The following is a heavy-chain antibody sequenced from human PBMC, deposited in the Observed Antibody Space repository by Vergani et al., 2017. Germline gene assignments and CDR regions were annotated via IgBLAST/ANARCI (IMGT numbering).Heavy chain of an antibody. V-gene: IGHV1-69*01. CDR3: ARYYYDSSGYRPDYYYYMDV. D-gene: IGHD3-22*01. J-gene: IGHJ6*03. CDR1: GGTFSSYD. CDR2: IIPIFGTA. Sequence: QVQLVQSGAEVKKPGSSVKVSCKASGGTFSSYDISWVRQAPGQGVEWRGGIIPIFGTANYAQKFQGRVTITADESTSTAYMELSSLRSEDTAVYYCARYYYDSSGYRPDYYYYMDVWGKGTTVTVSS.